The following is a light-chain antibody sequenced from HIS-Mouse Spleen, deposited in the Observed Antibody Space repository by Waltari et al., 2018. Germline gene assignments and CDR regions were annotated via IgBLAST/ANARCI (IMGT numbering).Light chain of an antibody. CDR3: QSADSSGTYSVV. CDR2: KDS. J-gene: IGLJ2*01. CDR1: ALPKQY. V-gene: IGLV3-25*03. Sequence: SYELTQPPSVSVSPGQTARNTCSGDALPKQYAYWYQQKPGQAPVLVIYKDSERPSGIPERFSGSSSGTTVTLTISGVQAEDEADYYCQSADSSGTYSVVFGGGTKLTVL.